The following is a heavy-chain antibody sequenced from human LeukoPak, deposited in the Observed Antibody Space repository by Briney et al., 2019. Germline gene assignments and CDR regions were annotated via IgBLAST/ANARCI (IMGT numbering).Heavy chain of an antibody. CDR3: AKDRLLNCRGDCYIFDY. Sequence: SETLSLTCTASGYSISSGYYWGWIRQPPGEGLEWIGSIYDSGSTYYNPSLKSRVTISVDTSKNKLSLKLSSVTAADTAVYYCAKDRLLNCRGDCYIFDYWGKGTVVTVSS. V-gene: IGHV4-38-2*02. CDR1: GYSISSGYY. D-gene: IGHD2-21*02. CDR2: IYDSGST. J-gene: IGHJ4*02.